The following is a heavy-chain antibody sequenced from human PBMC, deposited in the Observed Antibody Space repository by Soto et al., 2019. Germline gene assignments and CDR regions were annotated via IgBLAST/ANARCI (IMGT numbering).Heavy chain of an antibody. D-gene: IGHD2-2*02. V-gene: IGHV3-48*01. CDR3: AKDQVVVVPAARPPVPFDY. Sequence: HPGGSLRLSCVVTGFTFSSYSMNWVRQAPGKGLEWVSHISSSSTTIYYADSVKGRFTISRDNSKNTLYLQMNSLRAEDTAVYYCAKDQVVVVPAARPPVPFDYWGQGTLVTVSS. J-gene: IGHJ4*02. CDR1: GFTFSSYS. CDR2: ISSSSTTI.